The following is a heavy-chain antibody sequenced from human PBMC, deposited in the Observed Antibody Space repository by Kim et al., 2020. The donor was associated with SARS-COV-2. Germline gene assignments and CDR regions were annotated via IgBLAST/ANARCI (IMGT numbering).Heavy chain of an antibody. CDR3: ARVVQYYGSGSYEEYFDY. V-gene: IGHV4-31*03. J-gene: IGHJ4*02. CDR2: IYYSGST. CDR1: GGSISSGGYY. D-gene: IGHD3-10*01. Sequence: SETLSLTCTVSGGSISSGGYYWSWIRQHPGKGLEWIGYIYYSGSTYYNPSLKSRVTISVDTSKNQFSLKLSSVTAADTAVYYCARVVQYYGSGSYEEYFDYWGQGTLVTVSS.